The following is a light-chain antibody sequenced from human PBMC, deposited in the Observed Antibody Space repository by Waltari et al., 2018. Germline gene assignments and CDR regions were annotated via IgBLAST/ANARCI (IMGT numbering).Light chain of an antibody. J-gene: IGLJ3*02. CDR1: SGHRSYA. V-gene: IGLV4-69*01. Sequence: QLMLTQSPSASASLGASVKLTCTLSSGHRSYAIAWHQQQPEKGPGYLMKVNSDGSHINGDGIPDRFSGSSSGAERYLTISSLQSEDEADYYCQTGGFGIWVFGGGTKLTVL. CDR2: VNSDGSH. CDR3: QTGGFGIWV.